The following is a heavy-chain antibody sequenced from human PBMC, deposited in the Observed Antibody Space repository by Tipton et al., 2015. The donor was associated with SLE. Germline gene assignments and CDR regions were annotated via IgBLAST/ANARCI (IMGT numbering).Heavy chain of an antibody. CDR2: FSSSGGT. CDR3: ARVTTNVDP. V-gene: IGHV4-61*09. J-gene: IGHJ5*02. D-gene: IGHD4-11*01. Sequence: TLSLTCSVSGGSITSGSNYYWTWIRQPAGKGLEWIGHFSSSGGTNYNTSLKSRVTISADTSKNEISLKMTSVTAADTAVYYCARVTTNVDPWGQGTLVTVSS. CDR1: GGSITSGSNYY.